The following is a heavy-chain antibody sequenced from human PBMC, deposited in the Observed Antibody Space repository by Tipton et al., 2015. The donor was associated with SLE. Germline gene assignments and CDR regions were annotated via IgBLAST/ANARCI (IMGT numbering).Heavy chain of an antibody. Sequence: AVSGFSVNDHYMDWVRQAPGKGLEWVARTRDKANSYSTEYAASVKGRFTISRDDSKDILYLQMNSLKTEDTAVYYCTGITSRVELWGRGTLVTVSS. J-gene: IGHJ4*02. D-gene: IGHD1-7*01. CDR1: GFSVNDHY. CDR3: TGITSRVEL. CDR2: TRDKANSYST. V-gene: IGHV3-72*01.